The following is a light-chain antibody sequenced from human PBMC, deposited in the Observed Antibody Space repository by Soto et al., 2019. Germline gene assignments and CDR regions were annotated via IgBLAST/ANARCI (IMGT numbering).Light chain of an antibody. J-gene: IGKJ1*01. V-gene: IGKV3-20*01. CDR1: QSVSSSY. Sequence: EIEMTQSPGTLSLSPGERATLSCRASQSVSSSYLAWYQQKPDQAPRLLIYGAPSRATGIPDTFSGSGSGTDFTLTISRLEPEDFAVYDCQQHSNSTRTFSQGTKVEIK. CDR3: QQHSNSTRT. CDR2: GAP.